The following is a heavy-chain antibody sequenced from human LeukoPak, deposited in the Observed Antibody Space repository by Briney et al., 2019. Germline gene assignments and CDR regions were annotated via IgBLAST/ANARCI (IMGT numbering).Heavy chain of an antibody. V-gene: IGHV4-31*03. J-gene: IGHJ6*02. D-gene: IGHD1-26*01. CDR3: ARSKWELLGDYYGMDV. CDR1: GGSISSGGYY. CDR2: IYYSGST. Sequence: SETLSLTCTVSGGSISSGGYYWSWIRQHPGKGLEWIGYIYYSGSTYYNPSLKSRVTISVDTSKNQFSLKLSSVTAADTAVYYCARSKWELLGDYYGMDVWGQGTTVTVSS.